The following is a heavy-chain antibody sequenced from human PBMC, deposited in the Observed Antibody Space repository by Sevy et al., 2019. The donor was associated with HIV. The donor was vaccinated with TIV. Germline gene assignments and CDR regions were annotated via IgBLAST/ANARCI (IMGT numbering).Heavy chain of an antibody. V-gene: IGHV4-61*01. D-gene: IGHD1-26*01. Sequence: SETLSLTCTVSGGSVSSDTYYWTWIRQPPGKRLEFIGYIYYNVRINYNPSLKSRVTISVDTSKNQFSLKVTSVTAADTAVYYCTRVGGLTDYGMDVWGQGTTVTVSS. CDR1: GGSVSSDTYY. CDR2: IYYNVRI. CDR3: TRVGGLTDYGMDV. J-gene: IGHJ6*02.